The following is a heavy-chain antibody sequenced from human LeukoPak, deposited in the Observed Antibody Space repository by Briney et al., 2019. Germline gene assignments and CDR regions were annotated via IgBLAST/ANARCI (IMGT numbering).Heavy chain of an antibody. CDR2: TYYTGSA. Sequence: PSETLSLTCTVSGGSISSGTYYWGWLRQPPETGLEWIGSTYYTGSAYYNPSLKSRVSISVDRSKNQFSLKLNSVTAADTAVYYCARVAVDTAMVDYMDVWGKGTTVTVSS. CDR1: GGSISSGTYY. D-gene: IGHD5-18*01. CDR3: ARVAVDTAMVDYMDV. J-gene: IGHJ6*03. V-gene: IGHV4-39*07.